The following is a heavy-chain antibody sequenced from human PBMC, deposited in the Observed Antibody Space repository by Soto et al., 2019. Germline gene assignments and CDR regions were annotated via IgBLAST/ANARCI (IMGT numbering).Heavy chain of an antibody. CDR3: ARSSNFDY. V-gene: IGHV4-59*01. CDR2: IYYSGST. J-gene: IGHJ4*02. D-gene: IGHD6-19*01. Sequence: QVQLQESGPGLVKPSETLSLTCTVSGGSISSYYWSWIRQPPGKGLEWIGYIYYSGSTNYNPSLKSRVTISVDTSKNQCSLKLSSVTAADTAVYYCARSSNFDYWGQGTLVTVSS. CDR1: GGSISSYY.